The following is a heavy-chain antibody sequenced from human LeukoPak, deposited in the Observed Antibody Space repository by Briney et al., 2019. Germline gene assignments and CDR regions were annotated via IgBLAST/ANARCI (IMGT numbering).Heavy chain of an antibody. J-gene: IGHJ3*02. Sequence: PSETLSLTCTVSGGSISSYYWSWIRQPPGKGLEWIGYIYYSGSTNYNPSLKSRVTMSVDTSKNQFSLKLSSVTAADTAVYYCASYYYDSSGFDAFDIWGQGTMVTVSS. V-gene: IGHV4-59*12. CDR3: ASYYYDSSGFDAFDI. D-gene: IGHD3-22*01. CDR1: GGSISSYY. CDR2: IYYSGST.